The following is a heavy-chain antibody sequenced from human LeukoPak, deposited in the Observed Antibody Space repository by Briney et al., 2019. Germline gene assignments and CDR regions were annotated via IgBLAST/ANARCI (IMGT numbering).Heavy chain of an antibody. CDR2: ISGSGGST. D-gene: IGHD5-18*01. J-gene: IGHJ4*02. CDR1: GFTFSFYN. Sequence: PGGSLRLSCAASGFTFSFYNMNWVRQAPGKGLEWVSAISGSGGSTYYADSVKGRLTISRDNSKNTLYLQMNSLRAEDTAVYYCAKEDRIQLWLQPYYFDYWGQGTLVTVSS. V-gene: IGHV3-23*01. CDR3: AKEDRIQLWLQPYYFDY.